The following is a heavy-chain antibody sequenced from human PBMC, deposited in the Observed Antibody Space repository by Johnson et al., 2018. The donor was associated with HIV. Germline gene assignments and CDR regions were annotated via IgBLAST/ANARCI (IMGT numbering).Heavy chain of an antibody. D-gene: IGHD3-10*01. CDR3: ARAGKWSGDAFDI. CDR2: IDTAGDT. Sequence: EVQLVESGGGVVQPGRSLRLSCAASGFTFSSYDMHWVRQTTGKGLEWVSVIDTAGDTYYAGSVKGRFTISRENAKKSLYLQMNSLRAGDTAVYYCARAGKWSGDAFDIWGQGTMVTVSS. V-gene: IGHV3-13*01. CDR1: GFTFSSYD. J-gene: IGHJ3*02.